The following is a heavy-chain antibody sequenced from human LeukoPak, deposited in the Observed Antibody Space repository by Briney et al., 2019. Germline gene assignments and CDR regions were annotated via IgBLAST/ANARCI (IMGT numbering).Heavy chain of an antibody. D-gene: IGHD4-17*01. J-gene: IGHJ4*02. CDR2: IKQDGSEK. Sequence: PGGSLRLSCAASGFTFTNYWMSWVRQAPGKGLELVANIKQDGSEKNYVDSGKGRFTISRDNAKNSLYLQMNSLRAEDTAMYYCARVYGDYFDYWGQGTLVTVSS. CDR3: ARVYGDYFDY. V-gene: IGHV3-7*01. CDR1: GFTFTNYW.